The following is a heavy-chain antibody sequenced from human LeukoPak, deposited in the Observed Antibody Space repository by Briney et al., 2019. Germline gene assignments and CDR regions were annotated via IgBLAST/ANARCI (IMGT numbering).Heavy chain of an antibody. CDR1: GVSISSYY. V-gene: IGHV4-59*01. D-gene: IGHD3-3*01. CDR2: IYYSGST. J-gene: IGHJ4*02. CDR3: ARAGPYNAWQSYDFWSGTTEGGYYFDY. Sequence: PSETLSLTCTVSGVSISSYYWSWVRQPPGKGLEWIGYIYYSGSTNYNPSLKNRVTISVDTSKNQFSLKLNAVTAADTAVYYCARAGPYNAWQSYDFWSGTTEGGYYFDYWGQGTLVTVSS.